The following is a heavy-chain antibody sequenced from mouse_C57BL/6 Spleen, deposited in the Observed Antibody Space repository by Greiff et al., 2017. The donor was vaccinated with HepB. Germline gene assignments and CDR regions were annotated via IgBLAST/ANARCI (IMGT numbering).Heavy chain of an antibody. D-gene: IGHD1-1*01. Sequence: QVQLQQPGAELVKPGASVKMSCKASGYTFTSYWITWVKQRPGQGLEWIGDIYPGSGSTNYNEKFKSKATLTVDTSSSTAYMQLSSLTSEDSAVYYCARSDYDGSSFYWYFDVWGTGTTVTVSS. J-gene: IGHJ1*03. CDR3: ARSDYDGSSFYWYFDV. CDR2: IYPGSGST. V-gene: IGHV1-55*01. CDR1: GYTFTSYW.